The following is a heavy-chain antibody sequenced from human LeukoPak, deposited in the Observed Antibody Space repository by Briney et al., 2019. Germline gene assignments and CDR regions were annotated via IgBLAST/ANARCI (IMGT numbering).Heavy chain of an antibody. J-gene: IGHJ5*02. Sequence: PSETLSLTCAVYGGSFSGYYWSWIRQPPGKRLEWIGEINHSGSTNYNPSLKSRVTISVDTSKNQFSLKLSSVTAADTAVYYCARNDCSGGSCYPPASWGQGTLVTVSS. CDR1: GGSFSGYY. CDR2: INHSGST. D-gene: IGHD2-15*01. V-gene: IGHV4-34*01. CDR3: ARNDCSGGSCYPPAS.